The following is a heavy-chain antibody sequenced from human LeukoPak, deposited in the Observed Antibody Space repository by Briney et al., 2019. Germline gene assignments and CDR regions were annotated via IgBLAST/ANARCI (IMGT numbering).Heavy chain of an antibody. CDR2: INPNSGGT. CDR1: GYTFTGYY. J-gene: IGHJ6*03. D-gene: IGHD4-17*01. CDR3: ARARATVTTAFYYYYYYMDV. V-gene: IGHV1-2*02. Sequence: GASVKVSCKASGYTFTGYYMHWVRQAPGQGLEWMGWINPNSGGTNYAQKFQGRVTMTRDTSISTAYMELSRLRSDDTAVYYCARARATVTTAFYYYYYYMDVWGKGTTVTVSS.